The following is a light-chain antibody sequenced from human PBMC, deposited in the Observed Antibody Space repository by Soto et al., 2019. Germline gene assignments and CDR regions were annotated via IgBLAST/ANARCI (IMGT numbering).Light chain of an antibody. Sequence: IVLTQSPGTLSLSPGERATLSCRASQSISSSYLAWYQQKPGQAPRLLIYGASSRATGIPDRFSGSGSGTDFTLTIRRLEPEDFAVYYCQRYGSSPPYTFGQGTKLEIK. J-gene: IGKJ2*01. CDR1: QSISSSY. V-gene: IGKV3-20*01. CDR2: GAS. CDR3: QRYGSSPPYT.